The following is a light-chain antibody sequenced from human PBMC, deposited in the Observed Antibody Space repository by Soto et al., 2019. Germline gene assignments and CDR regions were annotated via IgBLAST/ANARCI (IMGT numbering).Light chain of an antibody. CDR1: TSNIGNNG. V-gene: IGLV1-36*01. CDR2: YDD. Sequence: SVLTQPPSVSEAPRQTVTIACSGNTSNIGNNGVNWYRQFAGEAPKLLIYYDDLLPSGVSDRFSVAKSGSSASLAISGLQSEDEADYYCAVLDDTLNRPIFGGGTKVTVL. J-gene: IGLJ2*01. CDR3: AVLDDTLNRPI.